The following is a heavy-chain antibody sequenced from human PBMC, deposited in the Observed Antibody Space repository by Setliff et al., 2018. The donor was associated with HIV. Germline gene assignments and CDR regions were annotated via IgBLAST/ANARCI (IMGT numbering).Heavy chain of an antibody. Sequence: GGSLRLSCAVSGFTFITSTMNWVRQAPGKGLEWVASISSSGSYMHFADSVKGRFTISRDNAKNSLYLQMNSLRAEDTAVYYCAKDRSGNYSFARDWGQGTLVTVSS. CDR3: AKDRSGNYSFARD. CDR1: GFTFITST. CDR2: ISSSGSYM. V-gene: IGHV3-21*01. J-gene: IGHJ4*02. D-gene: IGHD1-26*01.